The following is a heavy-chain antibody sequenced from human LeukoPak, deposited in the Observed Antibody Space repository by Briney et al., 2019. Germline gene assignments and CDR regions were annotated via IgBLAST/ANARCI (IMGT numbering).Heavy chain of an antibody. CDR3: AKAPVTSCRGAFCYPFDY. V-gene: IGHV3-23*01. CDR2: ISGSGGST. Sequence: PGGSLRLSCAASGFTFNGYNMNWVRQAPGKGLEWVSAISGSGGSTYYADSVKGRFTISRDNSKNTLYLQMNSLRAEDAAVYYCAKAPVTSCRGAFCYPFDYWGQGTLVTVSS. CDR1: GFTFNGYN. J-gene: IGHJ4*02. D-gene: IGHD2-15*01.